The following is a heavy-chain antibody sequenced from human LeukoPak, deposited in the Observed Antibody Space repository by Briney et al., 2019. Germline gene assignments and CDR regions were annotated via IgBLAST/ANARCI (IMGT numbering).Heavy chain of an antibody. V-gene: IGHV3-53*01. D-gene: IGHD3-10*01. Sequence: GGSLRLSCVASGFTVSSNYMNWVRQAPGKGLEWVSVIYSGGSTYYADSVKGRFTISRDNSKNTLYLQMNSLRAEDTAVYYCASGSGSYRTPYYYMDVWGTGTTVTVSS. J-gene: IGHJ6*03. CDR3: ASGSGSYRTPYYYMDV. CDR2: IYSGGST. CDR1: GFTVSSNY.